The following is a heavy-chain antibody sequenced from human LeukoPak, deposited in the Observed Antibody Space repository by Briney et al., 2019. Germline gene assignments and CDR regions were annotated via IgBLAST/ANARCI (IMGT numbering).Heavy chain of an antibody. Sequence: GGSLRLSCAASGFTFSSYSMNWVRQAPGKGLEWVSSISSSSSYIYYADSVKGRFTISRDNAKNPLYLQMNSLRAEDTAVYYCATGGPYSSSWPRSYWGQGTLVTVSS. J-gene: IGHJ4*02. CDR1: GFTFSSYS. CDR3: ATGGPYSSSWPRSY. CDR2: ISSSSSYI. V-gene: IGHV3-21*01. D-gene: IGHD6-13*01.